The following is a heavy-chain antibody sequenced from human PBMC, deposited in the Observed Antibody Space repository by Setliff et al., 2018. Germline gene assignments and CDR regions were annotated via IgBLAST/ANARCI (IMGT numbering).Heavy chain of an antibody. V-gene: IGHV1-69*10. J-gene: IGHJ6*02. CDR1: GGTFTSYA. CDR3: ARVLLGSYCSSTSCRDPQYGMDV. CDR2: IIPILGIA. D-gene: IGHD2-2*01. Sequence: SVKVSCKASGGTFTSYAMNWVRQAPGQGLEWMGWIIPILGIANYAQKFQGRVAITVDESTSTAYMELSSLRSEDTAVYYCARVLLGSYCSSTSCRDPQYGMDVWGQGTTVTVS.